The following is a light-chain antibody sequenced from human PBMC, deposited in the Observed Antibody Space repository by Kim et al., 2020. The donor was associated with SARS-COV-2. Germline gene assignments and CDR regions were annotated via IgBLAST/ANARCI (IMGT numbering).Light chain of an antibody. CDR1: TGAVTSGDY. Sequence: PGGTVTLTCTSSTGAVTSGDYPNWFQQKPGQAPRPLIYSTSTKRSWTPARFSGSLLGGKAALTLSGVRPEDEAGYYCLLYYGGVQVFGGGTQLTVL. V-gene: IGLV7-43*01. CDR2: STS. J-gene: IGLJ3*02. CDR3: LLYYGGVQV.